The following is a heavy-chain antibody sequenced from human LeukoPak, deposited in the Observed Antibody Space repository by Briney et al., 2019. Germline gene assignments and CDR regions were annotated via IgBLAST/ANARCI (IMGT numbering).Heavy chain of an antibody. D-gene: IGHD3-10*01. CDR3: ARVGGSNYYYYGMDV. Sequence: SETLSLTCTVSGGSISSYYWSWIRLPPGKGLEWIGYIYYSGSTNYNPSLKSRVTISVDTSKNQFSLKLSSVTAADTAVYYCARVGGSNYYYYGMDVWGQGTTVTVSS. CDR2: IYYSGST. J-gene: IGHJ6*02. CDR1: GGSISSYY. V-gene: IGHV4-59*01.